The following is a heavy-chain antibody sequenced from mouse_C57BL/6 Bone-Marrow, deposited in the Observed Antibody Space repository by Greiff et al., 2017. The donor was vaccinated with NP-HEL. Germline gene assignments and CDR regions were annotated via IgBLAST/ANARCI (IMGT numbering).Heavy chain of an antibody. D-gene: IGHD3-2*02. CDR2: ISNGGGST. J-gene: IGHJ3*01. CDR1: GFTFSDYY. CDR3: ARKGQLRLTFAY. V-gene: IGHV5-12*01. Sequence: EVKVVESGGGLVQPGGSLKLSCAASGFTFSDYYMYWVRQTPEKRLEWVACISNGGGSTYYPDTVKGRFTISRDNAKNTLYLQMSRLKSEDTAMYYCARKGQLRLTFAYWGQGTLVTVSA.